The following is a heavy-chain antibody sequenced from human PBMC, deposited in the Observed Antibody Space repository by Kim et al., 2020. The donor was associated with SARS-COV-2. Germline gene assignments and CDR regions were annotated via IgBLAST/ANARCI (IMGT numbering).Heavy chain of an antibody. J-gene: IGHJ6*02. CDR3: TTEYCGGDCYPNYYYYGMDV. D-gene: IGHD2-21*02. CDR2: LKSKTDGGTT. Sequence: GGSLRLSCAASGFTFSNAWMSWVRQAPGKGLEWVGRLKSKTDGGTTDYAAPVKGRFTISRDDSKNTLYLQMNSLKIEDTAVYYCTTEYCGGDCYPNYYYYGMDVWGQGTTVTVSS. V-gene: IGHV3-15*01. CDR1: GFTFSNAW.